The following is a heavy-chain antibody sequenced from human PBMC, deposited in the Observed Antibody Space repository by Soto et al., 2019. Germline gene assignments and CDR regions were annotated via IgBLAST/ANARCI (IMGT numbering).Heavy chain of an antibody. J-gene: IGHJ4*02. V-gene: IGHV3-30*18. Sequence: GGSLRLSCGASGFTFSTYGMHWVRQAPGKGLEWVAVTSFDGSNKYYADSVKGRFTISRDNSKNTLYLQMNSLRAEDTAVYYCAKDREPYRMSWPYFWGQGTLVTVSS. CDR1: GFTFSTYG. D-gene: IGHD6-13*01. CDR2: TSFDGSNK. CDR3: AKDREPYRMSWPYF.